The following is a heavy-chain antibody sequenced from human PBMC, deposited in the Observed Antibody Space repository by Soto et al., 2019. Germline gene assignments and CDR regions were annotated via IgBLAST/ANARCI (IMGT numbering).Heavy chain of an antibody. CDR3: ARARQYYDCELNL. Sequence: QVQLQESGPGLVKPSQTLSLTCTVSGDSISSGAYYWSWIRQHPGKGLEWIGYIAYSRRTYYNLSLKSRLTISLDTSEHQFALKLTSVTAADTAMNNCARARQYYDCELNLWGQSAPATITS. D-gene: IGHD3-22*01. CDR1: GDSISSGAYY. J-gene: IGHJ5*02. V-gene: IGHV4-31*03. CDR2: IAYSRRT.